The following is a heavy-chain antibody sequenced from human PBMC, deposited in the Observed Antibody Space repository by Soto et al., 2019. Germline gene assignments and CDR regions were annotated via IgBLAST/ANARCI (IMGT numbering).Heavy chain of an antibody. CDR3: ARAGFCSTTSCSDAFDI. Sequence: QVQLVQSGAEVKKPGASVKVSCKASGYTFTNYAMHWVRQAPGQRPEWMGWINAGNGNTKFSQRFQGRVTITRDTSAKIAYMELSSLTSEDTAVYYCARAGFCSTTSCSDAFDIWGQGTMVTVSS. CDR1: GYTFTNYA. CDR2: INAGNGNT. J-gene: IGHJ3*02. D-gene: IGHD2-2*01. V-gene: IGHV1-3*01.